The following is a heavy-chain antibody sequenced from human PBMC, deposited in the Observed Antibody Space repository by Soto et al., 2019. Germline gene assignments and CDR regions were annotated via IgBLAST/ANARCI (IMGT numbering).Heavy chain of an antibody. CDR2: IYHTGLT. V-gene: IGHV4-4*02. CDR1: GGSITTNDW. D-gene: IGHD2-2*01. J-gene: IGHJ4*01. CDR3: ARDVAMPGESDTFDQ. Sequence: SETLSLTCTVSGGSITTNDWWSWVRQPPGKGLEWIGEIYHTGLTNYNASLKSRVTMSVDGSKNQSSLMLTYVTAADTAIYYCARDVAMPGESDTFDQWSQGTLVTVSS.